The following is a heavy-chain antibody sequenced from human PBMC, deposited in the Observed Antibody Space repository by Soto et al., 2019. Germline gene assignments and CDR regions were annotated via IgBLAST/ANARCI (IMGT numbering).Heavy chain of an antibody. CDR2: IYSTGTT. Sequence: QVQLQESGPGLVRPSETLSLTCNVSGGSISGHYWTWIRQPAGKELEWIGRIYSTGTTDYNPSLESRVTMSVDTSKNRISLNLSSVNAADTAVYYCAREKGYYYSGMDVWGQGTTVAVSS. CDR1: GGSISGHY. J-gene: IGHJ6*02. CDR3: AREKGYYYSGMDV. V-gene: IGHV4-4*07. D-gene: IGHD3-16*01.